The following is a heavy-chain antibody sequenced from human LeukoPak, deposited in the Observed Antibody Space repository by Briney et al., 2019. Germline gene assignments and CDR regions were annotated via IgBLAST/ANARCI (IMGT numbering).Heavy chain of an antibody. CDR3: ARDSGDDSSGYYRSYYFDY. CDR1: GYTFTSYG. Sequence: GASVKVSCKASGYTFTSYGISWVRQAPGQGLEWMGWISAYNGNTNYAQKLQGRVTMTTDTSTSTAYMELRSLRSDDTAVYYCARDSGDDSSGYYRSYYFDYWGQGTLVTVSS. D-gene: IGHD3-22*01. J-gene: IGHJ4*02. V-gene: IGHV1-18*01. CDR2: ISAYNGNT.